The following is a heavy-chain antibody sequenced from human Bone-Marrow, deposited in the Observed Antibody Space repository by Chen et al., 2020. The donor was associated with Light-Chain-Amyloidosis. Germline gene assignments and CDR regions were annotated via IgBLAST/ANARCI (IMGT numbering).Heavy chain of an antibody. J-gene: IGHJ4*02. CDR2: ISYDGSNK. CDR3: AKIYYDSSGYYFDY. D-gene: IGHD3-22*01. V-gene: IGHV3-30*18. Sequence: QVQLVESGGGVVQPGRSLRLSCAASGFTFSSYGMHWVRQAPGKGLEWVAVISYDGSNKYYADSVKGRFTISRDKSKNTLYLQMNSLRAEDTAVYYCAKIYYDSSGYYFDYWGQGTLVTVSS. CDR1: GFTFSSYG.